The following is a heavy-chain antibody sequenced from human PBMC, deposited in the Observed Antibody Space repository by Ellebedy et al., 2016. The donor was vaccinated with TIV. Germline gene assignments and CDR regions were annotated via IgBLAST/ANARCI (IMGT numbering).Heavy chain of an antibody. CDR3: ARQRVDGYDFDY. Sequence: KVSCKVSEYSFTSYWISWVRQMPGKGLAWRGKIDPSATYTNYSPSFQGPVTISADKSISTAYLQWSSLKASDTAMYYCARQRVDGYDFDYWGQGTLVTVSS. CDR2: IDPSATYT. V-gene: IGHV5-10-1*01. CDR1: EYSFTSYW. D-gene: IGHD5-24*01. J-gene: IGHJ4*02.